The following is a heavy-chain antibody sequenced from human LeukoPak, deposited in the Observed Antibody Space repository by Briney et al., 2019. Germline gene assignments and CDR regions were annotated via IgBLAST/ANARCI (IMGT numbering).Heavy chain of an antibody. Sequence: ASETLSLTCTVSGGSISGYYWSWIRQPPGKGLEWIGYIYYSGSTNYNPSLKSRVTISVDTSKNQFSLKLSSVTAADTAVYYCARDSEAVAGHFDYWGQGTLVTVSS. D-gene: IGHD6-19*01. V-gene: IGHV4-59*01. CDR2: IYYSGST. J-gene: IGHJ4*02. CDR1: GGSISGYY. CDR3: ARDSEAVAGHFDY.